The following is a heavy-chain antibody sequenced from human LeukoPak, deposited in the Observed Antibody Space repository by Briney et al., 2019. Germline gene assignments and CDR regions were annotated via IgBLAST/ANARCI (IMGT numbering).Heavy chain of an antibody. D-gene: IGHD1-26*01. CDR3: ARGLGGATTGFGANWFDP. J-gene: IGHJ5*02. CDR1: GGSFSGYY. V-gene: IGHV4-34*01. CDR2: INHSGST. Sequence: SETLSLTCAVYGGSFSGYYWSWIRQPPGKGREWIGEINHSGSTNYNPSLKSRFTISVDTSKTQFSLKLSSVTAADTAVYYCARGLGGATTGFGANWFDPWGQGTLVTVSS.